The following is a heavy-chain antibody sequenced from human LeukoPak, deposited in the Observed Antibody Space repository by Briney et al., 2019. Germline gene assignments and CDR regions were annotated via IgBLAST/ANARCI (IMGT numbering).Heavy chain of an antibody. D-gene: IGHD3-22*01. Sequence: EASAKVSCKASGYTFTSYDINWVRQATGQGLEWMGWMNPNSGNTGYAQKFQGRVTMTRNTSISTAYMELSSLRSEDTAVYYCARGHYYDSSGYYLYYYYGMDVWGQGTTVTVSS. J-gene: IGHJ6*02. CDR3: ARGHYYDSSGYYLYYYYGMDV. CDR2: MNPNSGNT. V-gene: IGHV1-8*01. CDR1: GYTFTSYD.